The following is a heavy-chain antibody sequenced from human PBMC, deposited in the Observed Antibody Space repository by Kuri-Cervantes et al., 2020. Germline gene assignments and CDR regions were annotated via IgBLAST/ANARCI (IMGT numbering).Heavy chain of an antibody. J-gene: IGHJ4*02. CDR1: GLTFSSAS. CDR2: ISSGGSTI. V-gene: IGHV3-48*04. CDR3: VRMVHSYGFWDY. Sequence: GSLRLSCAVSGLTFSSASMNWARQAPGKGLEWVSYISSGGSTIYYADFVKGRFTISRDNAKNTLFLQLTSLRVEDTAVYYCVRMVHSYGFWDYWGQGTLVTVSS. D-gene: IGHD5-18*01.